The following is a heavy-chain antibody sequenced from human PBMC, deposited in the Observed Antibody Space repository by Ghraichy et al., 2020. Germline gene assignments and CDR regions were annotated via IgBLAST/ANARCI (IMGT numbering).Heavy chain of an antibody. CDR2: IIPIFGTA. J-gene: IGHJ6*02. CDR3: ARLPSIAAANRYGMDV. Sequence: SVKVSCKASGGTFSSYAISWVRQAPGQGLEWMGGIIPIFGTANYAQKFQGRVTITADESTSTAYMELSSLRSEDTAVYYCARLPSIAAANRYGMDVWGQGTTVTVSS. V-gene: IGHV1-69*13. D-gene: IGHD6-13*01. CDR1: GGTFSSYA.